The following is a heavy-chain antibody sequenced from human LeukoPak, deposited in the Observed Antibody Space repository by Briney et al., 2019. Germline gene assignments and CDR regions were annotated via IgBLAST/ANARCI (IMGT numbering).Heavy chain of an antibody. Sequence: GGSLRLSCAASGFTFSSYGMHWVRQAPGQGLEWVSGIRGSGGSTYYADSVKGRFTISRDNSKNTLYLQMNSLRAEDTAVYYCARVTYGSGTYGAFDYWGQGTLVTVSS. CDR3: ARVTYGSGTYGAFDY. D-gene: IGHD3-10*01. CDR2: IRGSGGST. CDR1: GFTFSSYG. V-gene: IGHV3-23*01. J-gene: IGHJ4*02.